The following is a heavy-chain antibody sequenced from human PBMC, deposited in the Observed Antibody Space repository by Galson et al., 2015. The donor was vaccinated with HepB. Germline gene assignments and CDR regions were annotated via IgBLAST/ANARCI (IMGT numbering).Heavy chain of an antibody. J-gene: IGHJ4*02. CDR3: ATHRVVVAHFVY. Sequence: SLRLSCAASGFTFSSYAMSRVRQAPGKGLEWLSAISGSGRTTYYPDSVKGRFTISRDNSKNTLYLQLNSLRGEDTAAYYCATHRVVVAHFVYWGQGTLVTVSS. CDR1: GFTFSSYA. D-gene: IGHD2-21*01. V-gene: IGHV3-23*01. CDR2: ISGSGRTT.